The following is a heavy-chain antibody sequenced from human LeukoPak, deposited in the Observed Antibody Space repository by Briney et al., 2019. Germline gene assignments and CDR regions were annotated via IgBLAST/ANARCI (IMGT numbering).Heavy chain of an antibody. D-gene: IGHD2-2*01. V-gene: IGHV1-18*01. Sequence: GASVKVSCKASGYTFTSYGISWVRRAPGQGLEWMGWISAYNGNTNYAQKLQGRVTMTTDTSTSTAYMELRSLRSDDTAVYYCARGDVPGYCSSTSCQRWFDPWGQGTLVTVSS. CDR3: ARGDVPGYCSSTSCQRWFDP. CDR1: GYTFTSYG. J-gene: IGHJ5*02. CDR2: ISAYNGNT.